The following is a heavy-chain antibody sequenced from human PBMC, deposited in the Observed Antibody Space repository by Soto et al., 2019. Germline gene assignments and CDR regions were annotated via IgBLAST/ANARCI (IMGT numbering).Heavy chain of an antibody. CDR2: IYYSGST. J-gene: IGHJ5*02. D-gene: IGHD1-26*01. Sequence: QLHLRESGPGLVKPSETLSLTCTVSGGSITSSSYYWGWIRQPPGKGLEWIGSIYYSGSTYYNPSLKSRVTISVDTSKTQFSLKLSYVTAADTAVYYCATQEVGGSYVYTFDPWGQGTLVTVSS. V-gene: IGHV4-39*01. CDR1: GGSITSSSYY. CDR3: ATQEVGGSYVYTFDP.